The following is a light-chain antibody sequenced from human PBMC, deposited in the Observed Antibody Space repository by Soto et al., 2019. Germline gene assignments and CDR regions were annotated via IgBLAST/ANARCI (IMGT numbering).Light chain of an antibody. V-gene: IGKV3-11*01. CDR3: QQRSTRYT. CDR2: DAS. J-gene: IGKJ2*01. CDR1: QSVSSY. Sequence: EIVLTQSPATLSLSLGQRATLSCRASQSVSSYLAWYQQKPGQAPRLLIYDASNRATGIPARFSGSGSRTDSTLTISSLEPEYFAVYYCQQRSTRYTFGQGTKLEVK.